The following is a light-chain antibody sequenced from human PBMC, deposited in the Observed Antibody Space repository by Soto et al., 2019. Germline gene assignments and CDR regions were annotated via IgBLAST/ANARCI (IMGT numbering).Light chain of an antibody. CDR2: GAS. J-gene: IGKJ1*01. CDR1: QTVSSVH. Sequence: EILLRQSPGTLSLSRGEISSLSCRSSQTVSSVHLAWYQHKPGQAPRLLIYGASRRATGVPDRFSGSGSGTDFTLSISRLEPEDFAVYYCQQYDNSLWTFGQGTKVDI. CDR3: QQYDNSLWT. V-gene: IGKV3-20*01.